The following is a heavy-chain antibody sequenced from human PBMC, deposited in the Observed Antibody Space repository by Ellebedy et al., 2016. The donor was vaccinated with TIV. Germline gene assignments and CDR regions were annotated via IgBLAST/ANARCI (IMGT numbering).Heavy chain of an antibody. Sequence: GGSLRLSXAASGFTFSSYAMSWVRQAPGKGLEWVSAISGSGGSTYYADPVKGRFTISRDNSKNTLYLQMNSLRAEDTAVYYCAKTMWDSYYDSSGYTGPDYWGQGTLVTVSS. J-gene: IGHJ4*02. D-gene: IGHD3-22*01. CDR1: GFTFSSYA. CDR3: AKTMWDSYYDSSGYTGPDY. CDR2: ISGSGGST. V-gene: IGHV3-23*01.